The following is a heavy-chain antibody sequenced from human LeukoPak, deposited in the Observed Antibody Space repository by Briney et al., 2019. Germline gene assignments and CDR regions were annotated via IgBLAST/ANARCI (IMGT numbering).Heavy chain of an antibody. V-gene: IGHV3-48*01. J-gene: IGHJ4*02. CDR2: IRSSSSTI. CDR3: TRDPHALDY. CDR1: GFTFSSYS. Sequence: GGSLRLSCAASGFTFSSYSMNWVRQAPGKGLEWVSYIRSSSSTIHYADSVKGRFTISRDNVKNSLYLQMNSLRGEDTAVYYCTRDPHALDYWGQGTLVTVSS.